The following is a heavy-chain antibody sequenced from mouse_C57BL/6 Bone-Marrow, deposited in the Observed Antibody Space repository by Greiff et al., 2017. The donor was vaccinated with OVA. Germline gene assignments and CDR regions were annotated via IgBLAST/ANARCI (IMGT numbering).Heavy chain of an antibody. CDR2: ISSGSSTI. CDR3: ASEGWFAY. V-gene: IGHV5-17*01. Sequence: EVKLVESGGGLVKPGGSLKLSCAASGFTFSDYGMHWVRQAPEKGLEWVAYISSGSSTIYYAATVKGRFTISRDNAKNTLFLQRTSRRSEDTAMYYCASEGWFAYWGQGTLVTVSA. CDR1: GFTFSDYG. J-gene: IGHJ3*01.